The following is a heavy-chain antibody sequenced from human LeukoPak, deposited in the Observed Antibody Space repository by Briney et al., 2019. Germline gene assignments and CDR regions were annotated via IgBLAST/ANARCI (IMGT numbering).Heavy chain of an antibody. Sequence: KPGGSLRLSCAASGFTFSSYSMNWVRQAPGKGLEWVSSIRSSSSYIYYADSVKGRFTISRDNAKNSLYLQMNSLRAEDTAVYYCARGLAAAGRGGVFDYWGQEPWSPSPQ. CDR3: ARGLAAAGRGGVFDY. CDR2: IRSSSSYI. CDR1: GFTFSSYS. V-gene: IGHV3-21*01. D-gene: IGHD6-13*01. J-gene: IGHJ4*01.